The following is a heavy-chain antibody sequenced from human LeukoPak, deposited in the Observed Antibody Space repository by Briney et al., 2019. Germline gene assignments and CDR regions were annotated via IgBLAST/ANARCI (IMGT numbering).Heavy chain of an antibody. D-gene: IGHD3-3*01. J-gene: IGHJ4*02. CDR3: VSTLRFLPYRRFDY. CDR2: IYFSGSA. Sequence: SETLSLTCAVSGNSVRSSSFYWGWIRQPPGKGLEWIGSIYFSGSAYYNPSLKSRVTISGDASRNQFSLRLSSVTAADTAVYYCVSTLRFLPYRRFDYWGQGTLVTVS. V-gene: IGHV4-39*01. CDR1: GNSVRSSSFY.